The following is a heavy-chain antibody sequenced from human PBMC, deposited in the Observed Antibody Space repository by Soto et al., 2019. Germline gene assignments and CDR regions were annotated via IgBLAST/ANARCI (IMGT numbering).Heavy chain of an antibody. Sequence: ASVEVSCKASGYTLTSYGMNRVCQAPGRGLEWMGWSNPGHGNTKYSQKCQGRVIIERGTPASTAYMELSSLRSEDRAVYYCAREENCCDGICYSEHFQRWGQGTLVNVSS. CDR1: GYTLTSYG. D-gene: IGHD2-15*01. J-gene: IGHJ1*01. CDR2: SNPGHGNT. CDR3: AREENCCDGICYSEHFQR. V-gene: IGHV1-3*02.